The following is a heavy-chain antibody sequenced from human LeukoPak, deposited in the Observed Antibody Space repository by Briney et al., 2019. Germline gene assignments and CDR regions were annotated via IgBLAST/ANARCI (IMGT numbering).Heavy chain of an antibody. CDR3: ARHSTFFGVVIIKGRVRGPFDY. V-gene: IGHV4-4*07. CDR2: IYTSGST. J-gene: IGHJ4*02. CDR1: GGSISSYY. D-gene: IGHD3-3*01. Sequence: SETLSLTCTVSGGSISSYYWSWIRQPAGKGLEWIGRIYTSGSTNYNPSLKSRVTMSVDTSKNQFSLKLSSVTAADTAVYYCARHSTFFGVVIIKGRVRGPFDYWGQGTLVTVSS.